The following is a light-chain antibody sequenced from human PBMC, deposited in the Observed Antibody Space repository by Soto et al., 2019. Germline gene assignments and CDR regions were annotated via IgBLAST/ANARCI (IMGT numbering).Light chain of an antibody. J-gene: IGLJ1*01. CDR2: EVS. V-gene: IGLV2-23*02. CDR3: CSYAGGSTVV. Sequence: QSVLTQPASVSGSPGQSITISCTGTSSDVGSYNLVSWYQQHPGEAPKVMIYEVSKRPSGVSNRFSGSKSGNTASLTISGLQAEDEADYYCCSYAGGSTVVFGTGTKVTVL. CDR1: SSDVGSYNL.